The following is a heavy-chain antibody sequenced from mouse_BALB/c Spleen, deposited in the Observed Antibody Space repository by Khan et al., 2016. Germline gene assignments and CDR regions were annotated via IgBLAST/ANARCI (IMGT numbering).Heavy chain of an antibody. Sequence: VQLQQSGAELVKPGASVKLSCTASGFTIKDAFVHWVKQRPEQGLEWIGRIDPANGTTKFDPRFQDQATITADTSSNTAYLQLNSLTSDDNAVFYCADLGNYWGQGTTLTVSA. V-gene: IGHV14-3*02. J-gene: IGHJ2*01. CDR3: ADLGNY. D-gene: IGHD4-1*01. CDR2: IDPANGTT. CDR1: GFTIKDAF.